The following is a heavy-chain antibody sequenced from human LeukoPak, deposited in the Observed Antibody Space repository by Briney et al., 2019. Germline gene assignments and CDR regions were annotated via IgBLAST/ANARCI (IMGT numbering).Heavy chain of an antibody. CDR1: GFTFSSFA. CDR3: ASGYQYSSSWYGHDAFDI. CDR2: ISYDGGNK. V-gene: IGHV3-30-3*01. Sequence: GGSLRLSCAASGFTFSSFAMHWVRQAPGKGLEWVAVISYDGGNKYYADSVKGRFTISRDNSKNTLYLQMNSLRAEDTAVYYCASGYQYSSSWYGHDAFDIWGQGTMVTVSS. J-gene: IGHJ3*02. D-gene: IGHD6-13*01.